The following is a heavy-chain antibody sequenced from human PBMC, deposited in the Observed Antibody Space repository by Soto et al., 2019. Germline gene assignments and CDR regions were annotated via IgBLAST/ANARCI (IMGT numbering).Heavy chain of an antibody. J-gene: IGHJ4*02. CDR2: IYYSGST. CDR3: ATTGADYYDILTGPFDF. D-gene: IGHD3-9*01. Sequence: PSETLSLTCTVSGGSISSSSYYWGWIRQPPGKGLEWIGSIYYSGSTYYNPSLKSRVTISVDTSKNQFSLKLSSLTAADTAVYYCATTGADYYDILTGPFDFWGQGTMVTV. CDR1: GGSISSSSYY. V-gene: IGHV4-39*01.